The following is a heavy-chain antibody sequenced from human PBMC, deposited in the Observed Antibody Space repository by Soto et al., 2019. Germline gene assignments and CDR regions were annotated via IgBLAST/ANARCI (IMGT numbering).Heavy chain of an antibody. CDR3: ARDGLYFGTDRAAPDLIPERAYGMDV. D-gene: IGHD6-6*01. Sequence: PXVSLRLSCAASGFTFSSYSMNWVRQAPGKGLEWVSSISSSSSYIYYADSVKGRFTISRDNAKNSLYLQMNSLRAEDTAVYYCARDGLYFGTDRAAPDLIPERAYGMDVWGQGTTVTVSS. J-gene: IGHJ6*02. V-gene: IGHV3-21*01. CDR1: GFTFSSYS. CDR2: ISSSSSYI.